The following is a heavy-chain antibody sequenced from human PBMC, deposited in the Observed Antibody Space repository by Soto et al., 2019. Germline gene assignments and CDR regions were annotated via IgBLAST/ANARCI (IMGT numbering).Heavy chain of an antibody. J-gene: IGHJ6*03. V-gene: IGHV4-34*01. D-gene: IGHD2-15*01. CDR1: GFTVSSNY. CDR2: INHSGST. Sequence: GSLRLSCAASGFTVSSNYMSWVRQAPGKGLEWIGEINHSGSTNYNPSLKSRVTISVDTSKNQFSLKLSSVTAADTAVYYCARLAVVVVARYYYYMDVWGKGNTVTVSS. CDR3: ARLAVVVVARYYYYMDV.